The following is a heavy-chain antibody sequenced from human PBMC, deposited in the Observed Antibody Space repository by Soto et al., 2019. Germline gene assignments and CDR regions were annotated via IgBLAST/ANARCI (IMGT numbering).Heavy chain of an antibody. V-gene: IGHV4-39*01. CDR2: IYYSGST. Sequence: SETLSLTCTVSGGSISSSGYYWGWIRQPPGKGLEWIGSIYYSGSTYYNPSLKSRVTISVDTSKNQFSLRLTSVTAADTAVYYCARLGAYYQSLDPWGPGTLVTVSS. D-gene: IGHD2-21*01. CDR3: ARLGAYYQSLDP. CDR1: GGSISSSGYY. J-gene: IGHJ5*02.